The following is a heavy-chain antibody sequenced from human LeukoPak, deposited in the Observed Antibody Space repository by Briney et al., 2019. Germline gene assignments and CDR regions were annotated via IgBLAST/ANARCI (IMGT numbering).Heavy chain of an antibody. J-gene: IGHJ3*02. V-gene: IGHV4-59*12. Sequence: PSKTLSLTCTVSGGSISSYFWTWIRQPPGKGLEWIGYIYYSGGTNYSPSLKSRVTISVDTSKNQFSLKLSSVTAADTAVYYCARDRNYDILTGYLEPFDAFDIWGQGTMVTVSS. CDR1: GGSISSYF. CDR2: IYYSGGT. CDR3: ARDRNYDILTGYLEPFDAFDI. D-gene: IGHD3-9*01.